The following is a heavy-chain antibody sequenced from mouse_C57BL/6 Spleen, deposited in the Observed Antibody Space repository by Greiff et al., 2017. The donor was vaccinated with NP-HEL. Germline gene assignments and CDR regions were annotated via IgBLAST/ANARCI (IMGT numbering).Heavy chain of an antibody. CDR2: INPNYGTT. D-gene: IGHD1-1*01. CDR3: AKEGPYYGREDWYFDV. J-gene: IGHJ1*03. Sequence: EVKLQESGPELVKPGASVKISCKASGYSFTDYNMNWVKQSNGKSLEWIGVINPNYGTTSYNQKFKGKATLTVDQSSSTAYMQLNSLTSEDSAVYYCAKEGPYYGREDWYFDVWGTGTTVTVSS. CDR1: GYSFTDYN. V-gene: IGHV1-39*01.